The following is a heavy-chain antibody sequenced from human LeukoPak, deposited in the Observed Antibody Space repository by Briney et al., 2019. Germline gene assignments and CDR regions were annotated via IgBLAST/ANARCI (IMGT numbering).Heavy chain of an antibody. J-gene: IGHJ1*01. CDR2: ISSSSSYT. CDR1: GFTFSSYS. D-gene: IGHD3-22*01. V-gene: IGHV3-21*01. CDR3: ARDLDSSGYYYIFQH. Sequence: GGSLRLSCAASGFTFSSYSMNWVRQAPGKGLEWVSSISSSSSYTYYADSVKGRFTISRDNSKNTLYLQMNSLRAEDTAVYYCARDLDSSGYYYIFQHWGQGTLVTVSS.